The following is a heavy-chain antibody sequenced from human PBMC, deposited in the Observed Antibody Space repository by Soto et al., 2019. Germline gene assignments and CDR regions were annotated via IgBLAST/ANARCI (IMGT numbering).Heavy chain of an antibody. CDR1: GFTFSSYA. Sequence: GGSLRLSCAASGFTFSSYAMSWVRQAPGKGLEWVSAISGSGGSTYYADSVKGRFTISRDNSKSTLYLQMNSLRAEDTAVYYCAKFALNIVVVPAAMANTWGQGTLVNLSS. J-gene: IGHJ1*01. V-gene: IGHV3-23*01. CDR2: ISGSGGST. D-gene: IGHD2-2*01. CDR3: AKFALNIVVVPAAMANT.